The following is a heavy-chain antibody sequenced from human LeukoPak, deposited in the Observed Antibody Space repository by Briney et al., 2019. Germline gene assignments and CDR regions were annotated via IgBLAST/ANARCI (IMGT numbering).Heavy chain of an antibody. D-gene: IGHD3-10*01. J-gene: IGHJ4*02. CDR3: ARDSRGSSSYGSGSYYTLDY. V-gene: IGHV3-66*01. CDR2: FYSGGST. CDR1: GFTVSSNY. Sequence: GGPPRLSCAASGFTVSSNYMSWVRQAPGKGLEWVSVFYSGGSTYYADSVKGRFTISRDNSKNTLYLQMNSLRAEDTAVYYCARDSRGSSSYGSGSYYTLDYWGQGTLVTVSS.